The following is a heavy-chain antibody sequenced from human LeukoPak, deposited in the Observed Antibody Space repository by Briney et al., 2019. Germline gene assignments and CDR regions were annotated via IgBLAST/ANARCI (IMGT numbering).Heavy chain of an antibody. V-gene: IGHV4-38-2*01. CDR2: IYHSGST. CDR3: ASSFWSGYVNWFDP. D-gene: IGHD3-3*01. Sequence: PSETLSLTCAVSGYSISSGYYWGWIRQPPGRGLEWIGSIYHSGSTYYNPSLKSRVTISVDTSKNQFSLKLSSVTAADTAVYYCASSFWSGYVNWFDPWGQGTLVTVSS. CDR1: GYSISSGYY. J-gene: IGHJ5*02.